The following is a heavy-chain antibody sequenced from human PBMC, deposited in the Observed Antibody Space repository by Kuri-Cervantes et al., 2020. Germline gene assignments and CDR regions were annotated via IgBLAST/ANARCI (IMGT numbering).Heavy chain of an antibody. CDR3: AKGARGSGRSQLVERYDY. J-gene: IGHJ4*02. CDR1: GFTFSSYA. CDR2: ISGSGGST. Sequence: GGSLRLSCAASGFTFSSYAMSWVRQAPGKGLEWASAISGSGGSTYYADSVKGRFTISRDNSKNTLYLQMNSLRAEDTAVYYCAKGARGSGRSQLVERYDYWGQGTLVTVSS. D-gene: IGHD6-13*01. V-gene: IGHV3-23*01.